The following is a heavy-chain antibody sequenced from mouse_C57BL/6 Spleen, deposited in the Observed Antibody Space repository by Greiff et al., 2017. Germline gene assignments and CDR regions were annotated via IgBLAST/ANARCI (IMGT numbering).Heavy chain of an antibody. Sequence: QVQLQQSGAELVKPGASVKLSCKASGYTFTEYTIHWVKQRSGQGLEWIGRFYPGSGSIKYNEKFKDKATLTADKSSSTVYMELSRLKSEDSAVYFCARHEGSDYGFAYWGQGTLVTVSA. D-gene: IGHD2-4*01. CDR3: ARHEGSDYGFAY. J-gene: IGHJ3*01. CDR2: FYPGSGSI. CDR1: GYTFTEYT. V-gene: IGHV1-62-2*01.